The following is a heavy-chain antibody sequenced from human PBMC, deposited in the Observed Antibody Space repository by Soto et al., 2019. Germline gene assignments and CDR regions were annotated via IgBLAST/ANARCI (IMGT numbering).Heavy chain of an antibody. V-gene: IGHV1-69*02. CDR3: ARRMEEEAWFGELVRADYGMDV. J-gene: IGHJ6*02. CDR1: GGTFSSYT. Sequence: QVQLVQSGAEVKKPGSSVKVSCKASGGTFSSYTISWVRQAPGQGLEWMGRIIPILGIANYAQKFQGRVTITADKSTSTAYMELSSLRSEDTAVYYCARRMEEEAWFGELVRADYGMDVWGQGTTVTVSS. CDR2: IIPILGIA. D-gene: IGHD3-10*01.